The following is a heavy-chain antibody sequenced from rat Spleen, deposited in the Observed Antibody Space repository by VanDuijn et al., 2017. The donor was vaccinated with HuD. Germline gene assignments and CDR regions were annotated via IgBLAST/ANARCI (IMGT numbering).Heavy chain of an antibody. CDR1: GFTFSSYW. CDR2: ITSVGGIT. V-gene: IGHV5-58*01. D-gene: IGHD4-6*01. J-gene: IGHJ2*01. CDR3: TRGTYFRH. Sequence: EVQLVETGGGLVQPGRSLKLSCVASGFTFSSYWMYWIRQAPGKGLEWIATITSVGGITYYPDSVKGLFTISRDNARATLYLQMDSLSSEDTATYYCTRGTYFRHGGKGVMVTVSS.